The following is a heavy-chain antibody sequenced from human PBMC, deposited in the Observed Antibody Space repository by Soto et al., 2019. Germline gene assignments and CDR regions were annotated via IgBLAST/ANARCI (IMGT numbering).Heavy chain of an antibody. CDR1: GRSISSYY. D-gene: IGHD3-10*01. CDR2: IYYSGST. J-gene: IGHJ3*02. CDR3: ARRYGSAFDI. Sequence: SETLSLTCTVSGRSISSYYWSWIRQPPGKGLEWIGYIYYSGSTNYNPSLKSRVTISVDTSKNQFSLKLSSVTAADTAVYYCARRYGSAFDIWGQGTMVTVSS. V-gene: IGHV4-59*01.